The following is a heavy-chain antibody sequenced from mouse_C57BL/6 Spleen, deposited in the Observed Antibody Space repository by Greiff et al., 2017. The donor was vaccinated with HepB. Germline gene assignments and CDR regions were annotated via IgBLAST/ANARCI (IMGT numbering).Heavy chain of an antibody. V-gene: IGHV1-82*01. CDR2: IYPGDGDT. CDR3: ARVTGVYWYFDV. J-gene: IGHJ1*03. D-gene: IGHD4-1*01. Sequence: QVQLKESGPELVKPGASVKISCKASGYAFSSSWMNWVKQRPGKGLEWIGRIYPGDGDTNYNGKFKGKATLTADKSSSTAYMQLSSLTSEDSAVYFCARVTGVYWYFDVWGTGTTVTVSS. CDR1: GYAFSSSW.